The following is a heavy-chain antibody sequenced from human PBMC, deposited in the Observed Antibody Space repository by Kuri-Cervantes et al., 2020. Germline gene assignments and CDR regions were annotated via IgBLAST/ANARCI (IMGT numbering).Heavy chain of an antibody. CDR2: ISAYNGDT. CDR1: GYTFTSYG. CDR3: AGGIYCTNGVCPQSGWFDP. Sequence: ASVKVSCKASGYTFTSYGISWVRQAPGQGLEWMGWISAYNGDTNYAQKLQGRVTMTTDTSTSTAYMELRSLRSEDTAVYYCAGGIYCTNGVCPQSGWFDPWGQGTLVTVSS. V-gene: IGHV1-18*01. J-gene: IGHJ5*02. D-gene: IGHD2-8*01.